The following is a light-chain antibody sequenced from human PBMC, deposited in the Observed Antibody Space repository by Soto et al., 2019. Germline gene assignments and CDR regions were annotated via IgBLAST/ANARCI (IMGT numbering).Light chain of an antibody. J-gene: IGKJ5*01. V-gene: IGKV2-28*01. CDR2: AAS. Sequence: DIMMTQSPLILPVTPGEPASISCRSSQSLLYNNTYNYLDWYLQKPGKAPKLLIFAASTLQSGVPSRFSGSGSRTDFTLTITSLQPEDIGTYYCQQTDTLPSTFGQGTRLE. CDR3: QQTDTLPST. CDR1: QSLLYNNTYNY.